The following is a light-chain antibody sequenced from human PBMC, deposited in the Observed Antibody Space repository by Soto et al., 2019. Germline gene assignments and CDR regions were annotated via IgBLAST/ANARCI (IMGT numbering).Light chain of an antibody. Sequence: DIQLTKSPSFLSASVGDRVTITCRASQDISSHLVWFQQEPGKAPKLLIYSASTLQSGVPSRFTGVGAETEFTRPISSLPPEDFATYYCLQLNSFPPTCGQGPKVETK. CDR2: SAS. CDR3: LQLNSFPPT. J-gene: IGKJ1*01. CDR1: QDISSH. V-gene: IGKV1-9*01.